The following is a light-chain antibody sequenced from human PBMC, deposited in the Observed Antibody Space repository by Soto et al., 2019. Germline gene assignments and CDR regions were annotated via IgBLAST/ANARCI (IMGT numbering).Light chain of an antibody. CDR3: QQAT. Sequence: EIVLTQSPATLSLSPGERATLSCRASQSVSSYLAWYQQKPGQAPRLLIYDASNRATGIPARFSGSGSGTDFTLTISSLEPEDFAGYYCQQATFGPGTKVDIK. CDR2: DAS. CDR1: QSVSSY. J-gene: IGKJ3*01. V-gene: IGKV3-11*01.